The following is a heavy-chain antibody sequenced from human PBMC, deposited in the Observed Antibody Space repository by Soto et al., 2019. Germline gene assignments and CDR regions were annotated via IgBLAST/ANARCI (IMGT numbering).Heavy chain of an antibody. Sequence: GGSQRLSCGASGFSFGGSAVSWVRQAPGKRLEWVSTFRESGGTTHYADPVKGRFTISRDTSNNILFLQMNSLRAEDTAIYYCTKDSHWAIISPTHDYWGQETLVTVSS. V-gene: IGHV3-23*01. CDR1: GFSFGGSA. CDR2: FRESGGTT. J-gene: IGHJ4*02. D-gene: IGHD2-2*01. CDR3: TKDSHWAIISPTHDY.